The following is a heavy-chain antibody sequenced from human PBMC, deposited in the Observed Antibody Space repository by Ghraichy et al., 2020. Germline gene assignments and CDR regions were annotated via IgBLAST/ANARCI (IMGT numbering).Heavy chain of an antibody. CDR2: IYYSGST. Sequence: SETLSLTCTVSGGSISSYYWSWIRQPPGKGLEWIGYIYYSGSTNYNPSLKSRVTISVDTSKNQFSLKLGSVTAADTAVYYCARVRGWYYDSSGYWDYWGQGTLVTVSS. J-gene: IGHJ4*02. CDR1: GGSISSYY. V-gene: IGHV4-59*01. D-gene: IGHD3-22*01. CDR3: ARVRGWYYDSSGYWDY.